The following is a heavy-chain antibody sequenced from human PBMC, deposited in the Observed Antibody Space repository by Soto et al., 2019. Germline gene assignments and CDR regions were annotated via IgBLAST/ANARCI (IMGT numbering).Heavy chain of an antibody. CDR1: GYTLTELS. D-gene: IGHD6-19*01. CDR3: ATDQVLPFNKAVAAPWVVYYFDY. Sequence: ASVKVSCKVSGYTLTELSMHWVRQAPGKGLEWMGGFDPEDGETIYAQKFQGRVTMTEDTSTDTAYMELSSLRSEDTAVYYCATDQVLPFNKAVAAPWVVYYFDYWGQGTLVTVSS. J-gene: IGHJ4*02. CDR2: FDPEDGET. V-gene: IGHV1-24*01.